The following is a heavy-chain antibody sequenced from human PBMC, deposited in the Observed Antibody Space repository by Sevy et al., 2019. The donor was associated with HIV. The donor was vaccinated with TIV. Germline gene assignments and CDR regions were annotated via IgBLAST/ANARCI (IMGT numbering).Heavy chain of an antibody. D-gene: IGHD3-22*01. Sequence: ASVKVSCKASGYTFTSYGISWVRQAPGQGLEWMGWISAYNGNTNYAQKLQGRVTMTTDTSTSTAYMELRSLRSDDTDVYYCARLPLNYYDSSGYYTPLYYYYGMDVWGQGTTVTVSS. CDR1: GYTFTSYG. CDR3: ARLPLNYYDSSGYYTPLYYYYGMDV. J-gene: IGHJ6*02. CDR2: ISAYNGNT. V-gene: IGHV1-18*01.